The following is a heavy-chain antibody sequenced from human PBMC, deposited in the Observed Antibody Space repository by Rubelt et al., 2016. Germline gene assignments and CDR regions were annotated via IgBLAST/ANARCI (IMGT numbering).Heavy chain of an antibody. CDR2: INPNSGGT. J-gene: IGHJ4*02. CDR3: ARDRNYYDSSGYPDY. D-gene: IGHD3-22*01. V-gene: IGHV1-2*02. Sequence: APGQGLEWMGWINPNSGGTNYAQKFQGRVTMTRDTSISTAYMELSRLRSDDTAVYYCARDRNYYDSSGYPDYCGQGTLVTVSS.